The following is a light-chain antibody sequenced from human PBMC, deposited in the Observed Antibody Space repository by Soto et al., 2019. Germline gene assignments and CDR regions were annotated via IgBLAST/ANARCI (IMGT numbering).Light chain of an antibody. CDR3: QQRSNWPLIT. CDR2: DAS. V-gene: IGKV1D-13*01. J-gene: IGKJ5*01. CDR1: QGISSA. Sequence: AIQLTQSPSSLFASVGDRVTITCRASQGISSALAWYQQKPGKAPKLLIYDASSLESGVPSRFSGSGSGTDFTLTISSLQPEDFAVYYCQQRSNWPLITFGQGTRLEI.